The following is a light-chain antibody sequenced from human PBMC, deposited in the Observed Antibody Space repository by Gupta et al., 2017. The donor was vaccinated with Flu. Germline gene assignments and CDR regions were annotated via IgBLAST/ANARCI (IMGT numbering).Light chain of an antibody. Sequence: VTISCSGSSSNIGTNYVYWYQQVPGTAPNILIFRNNQRPSGVPDRFSGSKSGTSASLAISGLRSDDEADYYCAAWDDSLSGLYVFGPGTKVTVL. V-gene: IGLV1-47*01. CDR2: RNN. CDR1: SSNIGTNY. J-gene: IGLJ1*01. CDR3: AAWDDSLSGLYV.